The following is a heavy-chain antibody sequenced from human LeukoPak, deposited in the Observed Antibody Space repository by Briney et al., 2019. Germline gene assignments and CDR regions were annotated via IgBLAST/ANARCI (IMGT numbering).Heavy chain of an antibody. CDR1: EFTFSSYW. J-gene: IGHJ4*02. D-gene: IGHD2-8*02. CDR2: INHNGNVN. V-gene: IGHV3-7*03. Sequence: GGSLRLSCAASEFTFSSYWMNWARQAPGKGLEWVASINHNGNVNYYVDSVKGRFTISRDNAKNSLYLQMSNLRAEDTAVYYCARATAGGEYWGQGTLVTVSS. CDR3: ARATAGGEY.